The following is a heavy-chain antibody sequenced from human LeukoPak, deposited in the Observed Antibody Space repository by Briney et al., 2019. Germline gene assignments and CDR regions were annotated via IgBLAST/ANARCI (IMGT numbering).Heavy chain of an antibody. CDR1: GFTFSSYA. CDR3: VRGPYTQYYYVDV. V-gene: IGHV3-64*01. CDR2: INSNGGST. J-gene: IGHJ6*03. Sequence: GGSLRLSCVASGFTFSSYAMHWVRQTPGKGLEYVSGINSNGGSTHYANSVKGRFTISRDNSKHTLYLQMGSLRTEDMAVYYCVRGPYTQYYYVDVWGKGTTVIVSS.